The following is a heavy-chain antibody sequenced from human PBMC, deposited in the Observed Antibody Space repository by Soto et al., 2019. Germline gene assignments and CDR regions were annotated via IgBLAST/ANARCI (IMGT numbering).Heavy chain of an antibody. CDR2: IKQDGSER. CDR3: ARDGGYCSGGTCYDAFDI. Sequence: EVQLVESGGGLVQPGGSLRLSCAASGFTFSSYWMTWVRQAPGRGLEWVANIKQDGSERYYVDSVKGRFTISRDNAKNSLYLQMNSLRAEDTAFYYCARDGGYCSGGTCYDAFDIWGQGTMVTVSS. D-gene: IGHD2-15*01. J-gene: IGHJ3*02. CDR1: GFTFSSYW. V-gene: IGHV3-7*01.